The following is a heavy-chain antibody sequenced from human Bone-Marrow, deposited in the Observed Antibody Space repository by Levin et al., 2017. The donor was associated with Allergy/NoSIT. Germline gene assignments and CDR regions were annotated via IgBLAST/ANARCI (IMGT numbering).Heavy chain of an antibody. D-gene: IGHD3-10*01. Sequence: GGSLRLSCAVSGFTVSNNYMSWVRQAPGKGLEWVSIIYSGGGTFYADSVKVRFTISRDNSKNTVYLQMNSLRAEDTAVYYYARLDFNYGSYYWGQGTLVTVSS. CDR2: IYSGGGT. V-gene: IGHV3-66*04. J-gene: IGHJ4*02. CDR1: GFTVSNNY. CDR3: ARLDFNYGSYY.